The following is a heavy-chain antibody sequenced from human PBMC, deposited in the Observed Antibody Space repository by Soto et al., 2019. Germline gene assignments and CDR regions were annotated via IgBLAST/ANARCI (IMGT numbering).Heavy chain of an antibody. Sequence: SETLSLTCTVSGGSISRSTFYWGWIRQPPGKGLEWIGNVYYSGNTYYNPSLQSRVTISVDTSKNQFSLKLTSATAADTAVYYCARAYTAMAKSLDYWGQGTLVTVSS. CDR2: VYYSGNT. V-gene: IGHV4-39*01. CDR3: ARAYTAMAKSLDY. J-gene: IGHJ4*02. CDR1: GGSISRSTFY. D-gene: IGHD5-18*01.